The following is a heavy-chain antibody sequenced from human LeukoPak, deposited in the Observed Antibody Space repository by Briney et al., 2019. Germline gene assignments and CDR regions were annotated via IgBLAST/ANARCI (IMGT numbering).Heavy chain of an antibody. CDR2: IYTSGST. D-gene: IGHD3-3*01. V-gene: IGHV4-4*07. J-gene: IGHJ3*02. Sequence: SETLSLTCTVSGGSISSDYWSWIRQPAGKGLEWIGRIYTSGSTNYNPSLKSRVTMSVDTSKNQFSLKLSSVTAADTAVYYCARDRGNRFLEWLPASGGRSDDAFDIWGQGTMVTVSS. CDR3: ARDRGNRFLEWLPASGGRSDDAFDI. CDR1: GGSISSDY.